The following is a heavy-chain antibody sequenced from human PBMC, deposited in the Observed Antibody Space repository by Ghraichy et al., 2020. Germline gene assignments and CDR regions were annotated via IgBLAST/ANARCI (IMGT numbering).Heavy chain of an antibody. J-gene: IGHJ4*02. D-gene: IGHD6-13*01. V-gene: IGHV3-23*01. CDR1: GLTFKNYA. CDR3: AKCSEYSTSWPLDY. Sequence: GSLRLSCVVSGLTFKNYAMSWVRQAPGKGLQWVSAVSGSGSGTYYGDSVRGRFTISRDNSQNTLFLQMNSLRAEDTAVYYCAKCSEYSTSWPLDYWGQGALVTVSS. CDR2: VSGSGSGT.